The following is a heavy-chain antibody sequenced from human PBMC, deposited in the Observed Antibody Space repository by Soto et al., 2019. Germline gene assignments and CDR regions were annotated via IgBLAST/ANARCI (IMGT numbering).Heavy chain of an antibody. CDR3: ARDGSGYSGYDSPC. CDR2: IYYSGST. Sequence: QVQLQESGPGLVKPSQTLSLTCTVSGGSISSGGYYWSWIRQHPGKGLEWIGYIYYSGSTYYNPSLKSRVTISVDTSKNQFSLKLSSVTAADTVVYYCARDGSGYSGYDSPCWGQGTLVTVSS. D-gene: IGHD5-12*01. CDR1: GGSISSGGYY. J-gene: IGHJ4*02. V-gene: IGHV4-31*03.